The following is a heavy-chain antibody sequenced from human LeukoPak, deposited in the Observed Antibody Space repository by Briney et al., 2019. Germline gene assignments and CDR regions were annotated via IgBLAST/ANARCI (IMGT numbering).Heavy chain of an antibody. CDR3: ARVLAMIRGAPFDY. D-gene: IGHD3-10*01. CDR1: GYTFTSYG. Sequence: GASVKVSCKASGYTFTSYGMNWVRQAPGQGLEWMGWINTNTGSPTYAQDFTGRFVFSLDTSVSTAYLQISSLKAEDTAVYYCARVLAMIRGAPFDYWGQGTLVTVSS. J-gene: IGHJ4*02. CDR2: INTNTGSP. V-gene: IGHV7-4-1*02.